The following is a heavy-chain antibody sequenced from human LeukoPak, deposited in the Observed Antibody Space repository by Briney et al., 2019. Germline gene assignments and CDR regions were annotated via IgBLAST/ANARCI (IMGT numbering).Heavy chain of an antibody. CDR2: INPSGGST. CDR3: ARVGRGATETTIDTINAFDI. D-gene: IGHD1-26*01. CDR1: GYTFTIYY. Sequence: ASVKVSCNTSGYTFTIYYIHWVRQAPGQGLEWMGIINPSGGSTSYAQKFQGRVTMTRDTSTSTVYMYLSSLRSEDTAVYYCARVGRGATETTIDTINAFDIWGQGTMVTVSS. V-gene: IGHV1-46*01. J-gene: IGHJ3*02.